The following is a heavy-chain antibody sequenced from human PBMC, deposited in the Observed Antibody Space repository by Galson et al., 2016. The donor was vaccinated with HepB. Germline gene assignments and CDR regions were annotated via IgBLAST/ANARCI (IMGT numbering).Heavy chain of an antibody. V-gene: IGHV3-23*01. Sequence: SLRLSCAASGFRFSSYAVSWVRQAPGKGLERVSGISGSGGRTYYADSVKGRFTISRDNSKNTVYLQMNSLRVEDTALYYCAKDGYFASGSALYGMDVWGQGTTVTVSS. CDR3: AKDGYFASGSALYGMDV. D-gene: IGHD3-10*01. J-gene: IGHJ6*02. CDR1: GFRFSSYA. CDR2: ISGSGGRT.